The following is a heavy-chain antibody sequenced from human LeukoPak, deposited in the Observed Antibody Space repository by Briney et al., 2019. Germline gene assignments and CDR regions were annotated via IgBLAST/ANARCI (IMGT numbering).Heavy chain of an antibody. D-gene: IGHD3-22*01. Sequence: GGSLRLSCAASGFSFSSYGMSWVRQAPGKGLEWVSAISDSGGNTYYADSVKGRLTISRDNSKNTLYLQMNSLRAEDTAVYYCAKDYYYGSNHFDYWGQGTLVTVSS. CDR2: ISDSGGNT. V-gene: IGHV3-23*01. CDR3: AKDYYYGSNHFDY. J-gene: IGHJ4*02. CDR1: GFSFSSYG.